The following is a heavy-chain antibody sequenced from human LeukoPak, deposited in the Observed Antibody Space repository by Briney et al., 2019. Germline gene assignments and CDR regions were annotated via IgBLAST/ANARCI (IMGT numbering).Heavy chain of an antibody. CDR1: GFTVSYNY. CDR3: ATAPNEIGSGYYYLYY. Sequence: PGGFLRLSCAASGFTVSYNYMSLGRQAPGKGLGWVAVIYSGGSTYYADSVKGRFPITRDNSKNTLYLQMNSLRAEDTAADYCATAPNEIGSGYYYLYYWGQGTLVTVSS. CDR2: IYSGGST. D-gene: IGHD3-22*01. J-gene: IGHJ4*02. V-gene: IGHV3-53*01.